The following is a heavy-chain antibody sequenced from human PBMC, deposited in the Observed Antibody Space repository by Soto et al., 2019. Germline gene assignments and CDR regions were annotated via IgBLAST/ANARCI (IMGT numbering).Heavy chain of an antibody. Sequence: PGGSLRLSCAVSGFTFSNAWMTWVRQAPGKGLEWVAVIWYDGSNKYYADSVKGRFTISRDNSKNTLYLQMNSLRAEDTAVHYCARGYDFWGGYDEDNWFDPWGQGTLVTVSS. CDR2: IWYDGSNK. CDR1: GFTFSNAW. J-gene: IGHJ5*02. V-gene: IGHV3-33*08. CDR3: ARGYDFWGGYDEDNWFDP. D-gene: IGHD3-3*01.